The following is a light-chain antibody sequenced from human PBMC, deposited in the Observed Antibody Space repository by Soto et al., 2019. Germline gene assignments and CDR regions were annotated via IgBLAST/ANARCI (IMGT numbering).Light chain of an antibody. Sequence: DIQMTQTPSSLSASVGDIVTITCRASQSISSYLNWYQQKPGKAPRALIYAASTLQSGVPSRFSGSGSGRDFTLTINWLQPEDFATYYCQQSYSTPWTFGQGTNVDI. CDR2: AAS. CDR3: QQSYSTPWT. J-gene: IGKJ1*01. V-gene: IGKV1-39*01. CDR1: QSISSY.